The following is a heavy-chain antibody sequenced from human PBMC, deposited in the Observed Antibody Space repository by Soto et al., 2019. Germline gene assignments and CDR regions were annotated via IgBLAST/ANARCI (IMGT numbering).Heavy chain of an antibody. Sequence: PGGSLRLSCAASGFTFSSYSMNWVRQAPGKGLEWVSSISSSSSYIYYADSVKGRFTISRDNAKNSLYLQMNSLRAEDTAVYYCARDLRVVVAPLRGVPGFDPWGQGTLVTVSS. V-gene: IGHV3-21*01. D-gene: IGHD2-15*01. J-gene: IGHJ5*02. CDR1: GFTFSSYS. CDR3: ARDLRVVVAPLRGVPGFDP. CDR2: ISSSSSYI.